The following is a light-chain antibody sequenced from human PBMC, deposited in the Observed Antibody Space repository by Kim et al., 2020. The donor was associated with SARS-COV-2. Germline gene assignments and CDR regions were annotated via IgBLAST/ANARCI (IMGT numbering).Light chain of an antibody. CDR2: QDN. Sequence: PGLTATSTCSRSKLGDKYVSWYQQQPGPAPVVVIYQDNQRPSGIPERFSGSNSGNTATLTISGTQAMDEADYYCPAWDSSTHNYVFGAGTKVTVL. CDR1: KLGDKY. V-gene: IGLV3-1*01. J-gene: IGLJ1*01. CDR3: PAWDSSTHNYV.